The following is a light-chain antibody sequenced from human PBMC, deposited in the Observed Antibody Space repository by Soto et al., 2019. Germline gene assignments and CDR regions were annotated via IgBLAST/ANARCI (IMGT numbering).Light chain of an antibody. Sequence: VVLTQSPATLSVSPGERATLSCRASESINTNLAWYQQKPGQAPKLLIYDASNRATGIPARFSASGSGTDFTLTISSLEPEDFAVYYCQHRNNWPLTFGGGTKVEIK. CDR3: QHRNNWPLT. V-gene: IGKV3-11*01. CDR2: DAS. J-gene: IGKJ4*01. CDR1: ESINTN.